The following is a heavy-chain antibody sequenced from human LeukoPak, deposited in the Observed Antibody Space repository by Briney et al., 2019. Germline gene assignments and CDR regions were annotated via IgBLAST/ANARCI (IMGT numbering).Heavy chain of an antibody. CDR3: ARHVAVARHDY. CDR2: IYYSGST. CDR1: GGSISSYY. D-gene: IGHD6-19*01. V-gene: IGHV4-59*08. J-gene: IGHJ4*02. Sequence: SETLSLTCTVSGGSISSYYWSWIRQPPGKGLEWIGYIYYSGSTNYNPSLKSRVTISVDTSKNQFSLKLSSVTAADTAVYYCARHVAVARHDYWGQGTLVTVSS.